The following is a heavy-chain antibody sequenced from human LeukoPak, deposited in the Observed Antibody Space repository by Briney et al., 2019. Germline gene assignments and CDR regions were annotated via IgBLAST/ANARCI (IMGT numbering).Heavy chain of an antibody. CDR3: AGLESGSYHPYYFDY. D-gene: IGHD1-26*01. CDR2: IIPIFGTA. Sequence: SVKVSCKASGGTFSSYAISWVRQAPGQGLEWMGGIIPIFGTANYAQKFQGRVTITADESTSTAYMGLSSLRSEDTAVYYCAGLESGSYHPYYFDYWGQGTLVTVSS. CDR1: GGTFSSYA. J-gene: IGHJ4*02. V-gene: IGHV1-69*13.